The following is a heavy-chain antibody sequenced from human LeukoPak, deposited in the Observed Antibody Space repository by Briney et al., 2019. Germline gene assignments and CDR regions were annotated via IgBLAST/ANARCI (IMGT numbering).Heavy chain of an antibody. CDR1: GYTFTSYG. J-gene: IGHJ5*02. V-gene: IGHV1-18*01. CDR3: ARDYYGDYVEVHWFDP. Sequence: ASVKVSCKASGYTFTSYGISWVRQAPGQGLEWMGWISAYNGNTNYAQKLQGRVTMTTDTSTSTAYMELRSLRSDDTAVYYCARDYYGDYVEVHWFDPWGQGTLVTVSS. CDR2: ISAYNGNT. D-gene: IGHD4-17*01.